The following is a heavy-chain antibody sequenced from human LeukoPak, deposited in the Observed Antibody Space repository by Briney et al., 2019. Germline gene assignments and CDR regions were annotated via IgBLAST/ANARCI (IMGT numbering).Heavy chain of an antibody. D-gene: IGHD6-13*01. CDR3: ARPSSSWYYYYMDV. CDR1: GGSISSSSYY. V-gene: IGHV4-39*01. J-gene: IGHJ6*03. Sequence: PSETLSLTCTVSGGSISSSSYYWGWIRQPPGKGLEWIGSIYYSGSTYYNPSLKSRVTISVDTSKNQFSLKLSSVTAADTAVYYCARPSSSWYYYYMDVWGKETTVTISS. CDR2: IYYSGST.